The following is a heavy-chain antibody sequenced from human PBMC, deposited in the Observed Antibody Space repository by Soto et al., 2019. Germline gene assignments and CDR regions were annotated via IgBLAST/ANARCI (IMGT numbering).Heavy chain of an antibody. D-gene: IGHD1-26*01. CDR2: IYDSGST. V-gene: IGHV4-59*12. CDR1: GGSISSYY. CDR3: ATGTIVGAKGSEY. J-gene: IGHJ4*02. Sequence: SETLSLTCTVSGGSISSYYWSWIRQPPGKGLEWIGYIYDSGSTNYNPSLKSRVTISVDNANKSLYLQMNSLSAEDTAVYFCATGTIVGAKGSEYWGQGTLVTVSS.